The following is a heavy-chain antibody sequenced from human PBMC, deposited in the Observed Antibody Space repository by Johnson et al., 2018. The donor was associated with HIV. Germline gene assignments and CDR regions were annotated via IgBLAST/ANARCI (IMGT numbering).Heavy chain of an antibody. D-gene: IGHD6-19*01. J-gene: IGHJ3*02. CDR3: ARFDSGWQWQGLDI. CDR2: INWDGDST. CDR1: RFTFDDYA. V-gene: IGHV3-43D*03. Sequence: VQLVESGGVVVHPGGSLRLSCETSRFTFDDYAMHWVRQAPGKGLEWVSLINWDGDSTYYADSVKGRFTISRDNSKNTLYLQMNSLRAEDTAVYYCARFDSGWQWQGLDIWGQGTMVTVSS.